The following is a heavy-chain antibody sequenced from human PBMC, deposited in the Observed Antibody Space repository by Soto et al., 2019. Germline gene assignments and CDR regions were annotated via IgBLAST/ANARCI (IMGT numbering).Heavy chain of an antibody. Sequence: SVKVSCKASGGTFSSYAISWVRQAPGQGLEWMGGIIPIFGTANYAQKFQGRVTITADESTSTAYMELSSLRSEDTAVYYCARDGDTMVRGVIISYYYYGMDVWGQGTTVTVSS. CDR3: ARDGDTMVRGVIISYYYYGMDV. CDR1: GGTFSSYA. J-gene: IGHJ6*02. D-gene: IGHD3-10*01. V-gene: IGHV1-69*13. CDR2: IIPIFGTA.